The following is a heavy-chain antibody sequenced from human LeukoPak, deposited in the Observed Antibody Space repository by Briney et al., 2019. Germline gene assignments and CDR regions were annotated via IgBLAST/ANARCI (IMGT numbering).Heavy chain of an antibody. CDR1: GDTFTGYY. J-gene: IGHJ4*02. CDR2: INPNSGGT. V-gene: IGHV1-2*02. Sequence: ASVKVSCKASGDTFTGYYMHWVRQAPGQGLEWMGWINPNSGGTNYAQKFQGRVTMTRDTSISTAYMELSRLRSDDTAVYYCARATHYYGSGSYYSDYWGQGTLVTVSS. CDR3: ARATHYYGSGSYYSDY. D-gene: IGHD3-10*01.